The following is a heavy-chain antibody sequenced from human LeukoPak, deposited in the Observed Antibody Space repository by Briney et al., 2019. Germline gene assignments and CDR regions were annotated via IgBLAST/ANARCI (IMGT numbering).Heavy chain of an antibody. CDR3: AKDWTGTKPFDL. V-gene: IGHV3-23*01. CDR2: ISGSGGKT. D-gene: IGHD3/OR15-3a*01. Sequence: GGSLRLSCAASGFTFSSYAMSWVRQAPGKGLEWGSGISGSGGKTYYADSVKGRFTISRDNFKNTLYLQMNSLRAEDTAVYYCAKDWTGTKPFDLWGRGTLVAVSS. CDR1: GFTFSSYA. J-gene: IGHJ2*01.